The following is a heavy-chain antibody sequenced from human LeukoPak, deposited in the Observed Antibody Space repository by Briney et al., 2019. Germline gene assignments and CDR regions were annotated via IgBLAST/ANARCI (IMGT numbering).Heavy chain of an antibody. Sequence: GGSLGLSCAASGFTFSSYGMHWVRQAPGKGLEWVAVISYDGSNKYYADSVKGRFTISRDNSKNTLYLQMNSLRAEDTAVYYCAKDTYYYDSSGYYLDYWGQGTLVTVSS. D-gene: IGHD3-22*01. CDR1: GFTFSSYG. V-gene: IGHV3-30*18. CDR3: AKDTYYYDSSGYYLDY. J-gene: IGHJ4*02. CDR2: ISYDGSNK.